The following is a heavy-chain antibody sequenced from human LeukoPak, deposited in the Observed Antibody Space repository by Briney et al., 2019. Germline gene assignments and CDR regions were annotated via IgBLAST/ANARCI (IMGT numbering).Heavy chain of an antibody. CDR1: GVSFSGYY. D-gene: IGHD4-11*01. CDR3: ARGFYSIRYFDY. V-gene: IGHV4-34*01. CDR2: INHSGST. J-gene: IGHJ4*02. Sequence: SETLSLSCAVYGVSFSGYYWSWIRQPPGKGLKWIGEINHSGSTNYNPSLNSRVTTSVTTSKNLFTLKLSSMTAADTAVYYCARGFYSIRYFDYWGQGTLVTVSS.